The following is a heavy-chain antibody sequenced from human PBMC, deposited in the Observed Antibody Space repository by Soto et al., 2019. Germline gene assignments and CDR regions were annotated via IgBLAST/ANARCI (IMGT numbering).Heavy chain of an antibody. CDR2: INPSGGST. D-gene: IGHD2-15*01. CDR1: GYTFTSYY. J-gene: IGHJ5*02. CDR3: ARDNLVVVAATVLDP. V-gene: IGHV1-46*01. Sequence: ASVKVSCKASGYTFTSYYMHWVRQAPGQGLEWMGIINPSGGSTSYAQKFQGRVTMTRDTSTSTVYMELSSLRSEDTAVYYCARDNLVVVAATVLDPWGPGATLTVSS.